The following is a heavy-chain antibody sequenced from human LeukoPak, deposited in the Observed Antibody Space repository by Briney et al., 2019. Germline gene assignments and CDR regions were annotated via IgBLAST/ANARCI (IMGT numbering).Heavy chain of an antibody. J-gene: IGHJ3*02. CDR3: ARGREWELPLLDAFDI. CDR2: IYYTGST. CDR1: GASISGSGYY. Sequence: SETLSLTCAVSGASISGSGYYLGWIRQPPGKGLEWIGNIYYTGSTYYNPSLKSRVTISVDTSKNQFSLKLSSVTAADTAVYYCARGREWELPLLDAFDIWGQGTMVTVSS. D-gene: IGHD1-26*01. V-gene: IGHV4-39*07.